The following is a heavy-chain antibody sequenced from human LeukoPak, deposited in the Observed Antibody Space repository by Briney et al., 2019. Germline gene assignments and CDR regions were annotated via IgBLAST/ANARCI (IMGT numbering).Heavy chain of an antibody. CDR2: IFYTGST. CDR1: GVSISGNY. CDR3: ARDKITMVRGVTTGYMDV. Sequence: PSETLSLTCTVSGVSISGNYWSWIRQPPGKGLEWIGYIFYTGSTNYNPSLKSRVTISVDTSKNQFSLKLSSVTAADTAVYYCARDKITMVRGVTTGYMDVWGKGTTVTISS. V-gene: IGHV4-59*12. J-gene: IGHJ6*03. D-gene: IGHD3-10*01.